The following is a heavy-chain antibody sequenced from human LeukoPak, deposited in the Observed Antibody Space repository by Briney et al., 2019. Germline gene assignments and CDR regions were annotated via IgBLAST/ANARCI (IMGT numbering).Heavy chain of an antibody. CDR2: INPYSGDT. J-gene: IGHJ4*02. Sequence: ASVKVSCKASGYTFTDYYIHWVRQAPGQGLEWMGWINPYSGDTNFAQNFQGRVTMTSDTSINTAYMELSRLRSDDTAIYYCAKRNWIGPQPLFDFWGQGTLVTVSS. CDR1: GYTFTDYY. V-gene: IGHV1-2*02. CDR3: AKRNWIGPQPLFDF. D-gene: IGHD1-20*01.